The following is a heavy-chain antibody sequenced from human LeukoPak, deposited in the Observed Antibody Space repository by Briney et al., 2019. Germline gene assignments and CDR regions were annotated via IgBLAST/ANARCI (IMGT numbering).Heavy chain of an antibody. CDR1: GFTFSSYV. D-gene: IGHD5-24*01. CDR3: VKDDGWVQYAN. J-gene: IGHJ4*02. Sequence: GGSLRLSCAASGFTFSSYVMSWVRQAPGKGLEWVSLISGSGGSTFYADSVKGRFIISRDNSKNTVYLQMNSLSAEDAAVYYCVKDDGWVQYANWGQGTLVTVSS. V-gene: IGHV3-23*01. CDR2: ISGSGGST.